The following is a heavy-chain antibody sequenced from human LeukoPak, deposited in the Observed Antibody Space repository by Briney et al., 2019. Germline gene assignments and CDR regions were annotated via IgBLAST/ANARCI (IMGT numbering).Heavy chain of an antibody. V-gene: IGHV3-21*01. CDR1: GFTFSSYS. J-gene: IGHJ5*02. CDR2: ISSSSSYI. CDR3: ARVGILNWFDP. Sequence: GGSLKLSCAASGFTFSSYSMNWVRQAPGKGLEWVSSISSSSSYIYYADSVKGRFTISRDNAKNSLYLQMNSLRAEDTAVYYCARVGILNWFDPWGQGTLVTVSS.